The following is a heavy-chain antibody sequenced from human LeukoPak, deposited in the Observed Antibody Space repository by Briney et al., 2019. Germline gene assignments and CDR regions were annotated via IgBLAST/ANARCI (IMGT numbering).Heavy chain of an antibody. Sequence: SGTLSLTCAVPGGSISSSNWWSWVRQPPGKGLEWIGEIYHSGSTNYNPSLKSRVTISVDKSKNQFSLKLSSVTAADTAVYYCARSGIVATIYFDYWGQGTLVTVSS. CDR1: GGSISSSNW. V-gene: IGHV4-4*02. D-gene: IGHD5-12*01. J-gene: IGHJ4*02. CDR3: ARSGIVATIYFDY. CDR2: IYHSGST.